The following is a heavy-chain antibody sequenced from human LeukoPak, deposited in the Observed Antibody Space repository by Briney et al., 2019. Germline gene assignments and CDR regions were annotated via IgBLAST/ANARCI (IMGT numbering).Heavy chain of an antibody. Sequence: SETLSLTCTVSGGSISSYYWSWIRQPPGKGLEWIGYIYYSGSTKYNPSLKSRVTISVDASKTQLSLKLNSVTAADTAVYYCARGSRELYYFDYWGQGTLVTVSS. D-gene: IGHD1-7*01. CDR2: IYYSGST. CDR3: ARGSRELYYFDY. CDR1: GGSISSYY. V-gene: IGHV4-59*01. J-gene: IGHJ4*02.